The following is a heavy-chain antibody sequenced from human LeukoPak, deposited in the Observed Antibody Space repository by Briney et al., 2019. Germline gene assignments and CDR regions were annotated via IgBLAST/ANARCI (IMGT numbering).Heavy chain of an antibody. V-gene: IGHV4-34*01. CDR3: ARGPLRLAMVRGVILDY. CDR1: GGSISSYH. CDR2: INHSGST. Sequence: SETLSLTCTVSGGSISSYHWSWIRQPPGKGLEWIGEINHSGSTNYNPSLKSRVTISVDTSKNQFSLKLSSVTAADTAVYYCARGPLRLAMVRGVILDYWGQGTLVTVSS. D-gene: IGHD3-10*01. J-gene: IGHJ4*02.